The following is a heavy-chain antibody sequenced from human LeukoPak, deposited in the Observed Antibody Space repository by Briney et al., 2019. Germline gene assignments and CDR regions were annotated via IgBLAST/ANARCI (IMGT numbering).Heavy chain of an antibody. V-gene: IGHV5-51*01. J-gene: IGHJ3*02. D-gene: IGHD2-15*01. CDR3: ARPYNILGYCSGGSCYPDAFDI. CDR2: IYPGDSDT. CDR1: GYSFSNFK. Sequence: GESLKISCKGSGYSFSNFKIGWVRQMPGKGLEWMGIIYPGDSDTRYSPSFQGQVTISADKSISTAYLQWSSLKASDTAMYYCARPYNILGYCSGGSCYPDAFDIWGQGTMVTVSS.